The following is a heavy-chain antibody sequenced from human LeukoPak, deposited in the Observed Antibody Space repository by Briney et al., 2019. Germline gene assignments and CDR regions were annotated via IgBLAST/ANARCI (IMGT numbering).Heavy chain of an antibody. J-gene: IGHJ3*02. V-gene: IGHV3-30*02. D-gene: IGHD6-13*01. CDR1: GFIFSSYG. Sequence: PGGSLRLSCAASGFIFSSYGMYWVRQAPGKGLEWVAFIRYDGSNNNYADSVKGRFTISRDNSKNAHYLQMNSLRAEDTAVYYCAKGARSSWPWGYDAFDICGQGTMVTVSS. CDR3: AKGARSSWPWGYDAFDI. CDR2: IRYDGSNN.